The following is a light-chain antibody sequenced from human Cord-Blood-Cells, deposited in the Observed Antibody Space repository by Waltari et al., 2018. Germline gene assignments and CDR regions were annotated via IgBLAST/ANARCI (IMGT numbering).Light chain of an antibody. CDR1: SSDAGSYNL. CDR2: EGS. Sequence: QSALTQPASVSGSPGQSITISCTGTSSDAGSYNLVPWYQQPPGKAPKLMIYEGSKRPSGVSNRFSGSKSGNTASLTISGLQAEDEADYYCCSYAGSSTWVFGGGTKLTVL. V-gene: IGLV2-23*01. CDR3: CSYAGSSTWV. J-gene: IGLJ3*02.